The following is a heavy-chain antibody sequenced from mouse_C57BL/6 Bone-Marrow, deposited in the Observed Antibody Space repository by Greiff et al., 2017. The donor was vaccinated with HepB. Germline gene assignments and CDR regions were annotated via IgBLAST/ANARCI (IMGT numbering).Heavy chain of an antibody. Sequence: QVHVKQSGAELVRPGPSVKMSCKASGYTFTNYWIGWAKQRPGHGLEWIGDIYPGGGYTNYNEKFKGKATLTADKSSSTAYMQFSSLTSEDSAIYYCARYFYAMDYWGQGTSVTVSS. CDR3: ARYFYAMDY. J-gene: IGHJ4*01. CDR2: IYPGGGYT. V-gene: IGHV1-63*01. CDR1: GYTFTNYW.